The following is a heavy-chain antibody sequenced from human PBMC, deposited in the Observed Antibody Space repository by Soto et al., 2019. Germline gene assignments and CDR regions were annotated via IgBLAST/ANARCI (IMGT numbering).Heavy chain of an antibody. Sequence: SVKVSCKGSGGTFSSYAISWVRQAPGQGLEWMGGIIPIFGTANYAQKFQGRVTITAGESTSTAYMELSSLRSEDTAVYYCAXSKYCSGGSCYYYGMDVCGQGTTVTVSS. CDR3: AXSKYCSGGSCYYYGMDV. D-gene: IGHD2-15*01. CDR1: GGTFSSYA. V-gene: IGHV1-69*13. J-gene: IGHJ6*02. CDR2: IIPIFGTA.